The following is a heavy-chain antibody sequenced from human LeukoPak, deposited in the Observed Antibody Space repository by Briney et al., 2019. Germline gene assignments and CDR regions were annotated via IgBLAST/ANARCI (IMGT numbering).Heavy chain of an antibody. V-gene: IGHV4-39*07. CDR2: IYYSGIT. D-gene: IGHD3-22*01. CDR1: GASISSSSYY. J-gene: IGHJ4*02. Sequence: SETLSLTCTVSGASISSSSYYWGWTRQPPGEGLEYIGGIYYSGITYYSPSLKSRVTISLDTSKNQFSLKMTSVTAADTAVYYCARDHYYDSSVAYWGQGTLVTVSS. CDR3: ARDHYYDSSVAY.